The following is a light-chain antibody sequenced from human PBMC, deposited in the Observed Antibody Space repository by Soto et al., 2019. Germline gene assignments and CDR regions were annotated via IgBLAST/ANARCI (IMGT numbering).Light chain of an antibody. CDR2: DAS. V-gene: IGKV1-5*01. CDR3: QEYKTYA. Sequence: DIQLTQSPSTLSAYVGDRVNMTCRASQSISDRLAWYQQKPGKAPELLISDASTLATGVPSRFSGSGSGTEFTLTISSLQTDDSATYFCQEYKTYAFGPGTKVDIK. J-gene: IGKJ2*01. CDR1: QSISDR.